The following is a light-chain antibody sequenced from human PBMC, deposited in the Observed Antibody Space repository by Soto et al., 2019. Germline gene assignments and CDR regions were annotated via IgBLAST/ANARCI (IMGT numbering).Light chain of an antibody. V-gene: IGKV1-5*03. CDR1: QSLDRDY. CDR2: KAS. Sequence: IQMTQSPSTLSASLGDRVTMTCRASQSLDRDYLAWYQQKPGQAPNLLIYKASTLESGVPSRFSGGGSGTAFTLTISSLQPDDFATYYCHQYDSYPRTFGQGTKVDLK. CDR3: HQYDSYPRT. J-gene: IGKJ1*01.